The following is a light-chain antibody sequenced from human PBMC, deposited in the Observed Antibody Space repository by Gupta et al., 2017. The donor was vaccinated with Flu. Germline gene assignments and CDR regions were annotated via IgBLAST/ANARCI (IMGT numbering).Light chain of an antibody. CDR2: HDA. Sequence: SYELTQPPAVSVVPGQTATITCSGHKLGDIYVSWYQQKPGQSPVLVLYHDAQRPSGIPERISGSNSGNTATLTIAETQAVDEADYYCQAWDRGTCGFGGGTKLTVL. V-gene: IGLV3-1*01. J-gene: IGLJ2*01. CDR3: QAWDRGTCG. CDR1: KLGDIY.